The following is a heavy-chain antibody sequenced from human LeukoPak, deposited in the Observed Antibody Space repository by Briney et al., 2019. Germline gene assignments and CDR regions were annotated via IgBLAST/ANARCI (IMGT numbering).Heavy chain of an antibody. V-gene: IGHV3-23*01. Sequence: GGSLRLSCAAFGFPLSSYAMSWVRQAPGKGLEWVSATSSSDAGTYHADSVRGRFTISRDNSKNTLYLQMNSLRVEDAAVYYCARAPVTSCRGAYCYPFDYWGQGTLVTVSS. J-gene: IGHJ4*02. CDR2: TSSSDAGT. CDR3: ARAPVTSCRGAYCYPFDY. D-gene: IGHD2-21*01. CDR1: GFPLSSYA.